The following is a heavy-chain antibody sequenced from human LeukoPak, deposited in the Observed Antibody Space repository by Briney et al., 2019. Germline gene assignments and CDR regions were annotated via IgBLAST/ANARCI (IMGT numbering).Heavy chain of an antibody. Sequence: SETLSLTCTVSGGSISSRSYYWGWIRQPPGKGLEWIGSIFYSGSTYSNPSLRSRVTISVDTSKNQFSLKLSSVTAADTAVYYCARHVYGDFDAFDIWGQGTIVTVSS. J-gene: IGHJ3*02. CDR3: ARHVYGDFDAFDI. D-gene: IGHD4-17*01. CDR1: GGSISSRSYY. CDR2: IFYSGST. V-gene: IGHV4-39*01.